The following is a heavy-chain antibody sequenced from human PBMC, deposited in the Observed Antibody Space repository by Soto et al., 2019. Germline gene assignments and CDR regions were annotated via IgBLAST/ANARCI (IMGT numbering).Heavy chain of an antibody. J-gene: IGHJ4*02. CDR3: AKYRGGRAARDY. CDR1: GFTFSSYA. CDR2: IGATGTSI. D-gene: IGHD6-6*01. V-gene: IGHV3-23*01. Sequence: EVQLLESGGGLVQPGGSLRLSCAASGFTFSSYAMSWVRQAPGKGLDWVSSIGATGTSIYYADSVKGRFTISRDNSKNTLYLQMNSVRVEDTAVYYCAKYRGGRAARDYWGQGTLVTASS.